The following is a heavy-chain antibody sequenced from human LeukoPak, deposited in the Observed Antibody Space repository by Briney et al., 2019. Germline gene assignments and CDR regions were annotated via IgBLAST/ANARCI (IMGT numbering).Heavy chain of an antibody. CDR1: GGSISSSSYY. Sequence: SETLSLTCTVSGGSISSSSYYWSWIRQPPGKGLEWIGEINHSGSTNYNPSLKSRVTISVDTSKNQFSLKLSSVTAADTAVYYCARGFLNSGSYLLPARDDYWGQGTLVTVSS. V-gene: IGHV4-39*07. CDR2: INHSGST. CDR3: ARGFLNSGSYLLPARDDY. D-gene: IGHD1-26*01. J-gene: IGHJ4*02.